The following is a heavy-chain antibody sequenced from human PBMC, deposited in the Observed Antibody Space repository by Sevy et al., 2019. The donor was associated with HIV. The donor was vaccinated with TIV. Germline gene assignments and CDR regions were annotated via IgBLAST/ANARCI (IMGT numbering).Heavy chain of an antibody. CDR2: MNPNSGNT. J-gene: IGHJ6*02. CDR1: GYTFTSYD. CDR3: ARDNTYYDFWSGPYYYYYGMDV. Sequence: ASVKVSCKASGYTFTSYDINWVRQATGQGLEWMGWMNPNSGNTGYAQKFQGRVTITRNTSISTAYMELSSLRSEDTAVYYCARDNTYYDFWSGPYYYYYGMDVWDQGTTVTVSS. V-gene: IGHV1-8*03. D-gene: IGHD3-3*01.